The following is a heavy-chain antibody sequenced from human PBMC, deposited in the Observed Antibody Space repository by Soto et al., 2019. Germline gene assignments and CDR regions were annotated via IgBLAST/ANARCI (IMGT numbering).Heavy chain of an antibody. J-gene: IGHJ3*01. V-gene: IGHV3-23*01. CDR2: IVGSGVTT. CDR3: EKRQSGSFFAALKL. CDR1: GFNFSSDV. Sequence: EVQLLESGGGLVQPGGSLRLSCAASGFNFSSDVMTWVRQIPGKGLEWVASIVGSGVTTYYADSVKGRFTISRDNSKTTLNLQLNSMRSEDTDLYYCEKRQSGSFFAALKLWGQGSLVTVSS. D-gene: IGHD2-15*01.